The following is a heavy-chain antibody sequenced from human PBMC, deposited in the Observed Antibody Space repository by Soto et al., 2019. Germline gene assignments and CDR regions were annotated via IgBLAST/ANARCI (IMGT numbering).Heavy chain of an antibody. V-gene: IGHV1-69*02. CDR1: GGTFSSYT. Sequence: QVQLVQSGAEVKKPGSSVKVSCKASGGTFSSYTISWVRQAPGQGLEWMGRIIPILGIANYAQKFQGRVTIPADKSTSTAYMELSSLRSEDTAVYYCASKLSSIVATIFSGEPLDYWGQGTLVTVSS. CDR2: IIPILGIA. CDR3: ASKLSSIVATIFSGEPLDY. J-gene: IGHJ4*02. D-gene: IGHD5-12*01.